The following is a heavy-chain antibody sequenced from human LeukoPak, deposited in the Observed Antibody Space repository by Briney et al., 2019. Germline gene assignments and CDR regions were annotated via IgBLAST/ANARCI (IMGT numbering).Heavy chain of an antibody. D-gene: IGHD3-9*01. CDR3: AKGLDRHYDILTGYYNPFDY. CDR2: IRYDGSNK. Sequence: GGSLRLSCAASGFIFSNYAMHWVRQAPGKGLEWVTFIRYDGSNKYYADSVKGRFTISRDNSKNTLYLQMNSLRAEDTAVYYCAKGLDRHYDILTGYYNPFDYWGQGTLVTVSS. V-gene: IGHV3-30*02. J-gene: IGHJ4*02. CDR1: GFIFSNYA.